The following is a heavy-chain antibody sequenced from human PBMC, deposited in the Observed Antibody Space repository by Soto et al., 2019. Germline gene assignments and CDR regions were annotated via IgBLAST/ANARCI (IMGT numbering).Heavy chain of an antibody. J-gene: IGHJ4*02. V-gene: IGHV3-7*03. Sequence: EVQVMESGGGLVQPGGSLRLSCAASGFTFSNFWMTWVRQAPGKGLEWVANINKDGTEKNYVDSVKGRFTISRDNANNSLYLQMNSLSVEDTAVYYCARDGSNWNDFDYWGQGTLVTVSS. CDR1: GFTFSNFW. CDR3: ARDGSNWNDFDY. D-gene: IGHD1-20*01. CDR2: INKDGTEK.